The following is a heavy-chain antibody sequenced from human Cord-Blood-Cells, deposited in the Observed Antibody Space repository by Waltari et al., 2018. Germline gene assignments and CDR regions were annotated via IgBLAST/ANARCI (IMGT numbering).Heavy chain of an antibody. CDR2: NYYSGST. V-gene: IGHV4-39*01. CDR3: ATYCSSTSCPS. Sequence: QLQLQESGPGLVKPSETLSLTCTVPGGSISSSSYYWGWIRQPPGKGLEWIGSNYYSGSTYYNPSLESRVTISVDTSKYQFSLKLSSVSAADTAVYYCATYCSSTSCPSWGQGTLVTVSS. D-gene: IGHD2-2*01. J-gene: IGHJ1*01. CDR1: GGSISSSSYY.